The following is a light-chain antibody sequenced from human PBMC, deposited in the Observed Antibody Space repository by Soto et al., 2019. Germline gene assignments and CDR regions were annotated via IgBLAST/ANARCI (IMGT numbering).Light chain of an antibody. V-gene: IGLV2-14*01. CDR3: SSYTSSSTVV. Sequence: QSALTQPASVSGSPGQSITISCTGTSSDVGGFNYVSWYQQHPGKAPKLMIYDVTNRPSGISNRFSGSKSGNTASLTISGVRTEDEADYYCSSYTSSSTVVFGGGTQLTVL. CDR1: SSDVGGFNY. J-gene: IGLJ2*01. CDR2: DVT.